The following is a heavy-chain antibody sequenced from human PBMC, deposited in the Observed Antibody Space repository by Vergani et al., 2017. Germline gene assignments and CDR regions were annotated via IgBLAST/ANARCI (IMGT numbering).Heavy chain of an antibody. CDR3: ARLYGRDSSGSKYFDY. CDR2: IHPADSDT. V-gene: IGHV5-51*01. J-gene: IGHJ4*02. D-gene: IGHD3-22*01. Sequence: EVQLVQSGAEVKKPGESLKISCQISGYSFTNYWIGWVRQMPGKGLEWMGIIHPADSDTRYRPSFQGQVTISVDKSISTAYLKRSSLRASDSAMYYCARLYGRDSSGSKYFDYWGQGTLVTVSS. CDR1: GYSFTNYW.